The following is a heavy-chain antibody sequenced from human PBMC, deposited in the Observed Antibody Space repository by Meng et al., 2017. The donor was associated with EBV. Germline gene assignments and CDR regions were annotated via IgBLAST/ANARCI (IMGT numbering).Heavy chain of an antibody. CDR3: ASESGRGYTPDY. J-gene: IGHJ4*02. CDR1: GGPFRYYA. D-gene: IGHD3-10*01. CDR2: FLPRLGAP. V-gene: IGHV1-69*01. Sequence: EVTKPGSSVKVSCKTSGGPFRYYAISWVRQAPGQGLEWLGGFLPRLGAPNYAQKFHGRVKITADESTSTHYMDLSSLRSEDTAIYYCASESGRGYTPDYWGQGTLVTVSS.